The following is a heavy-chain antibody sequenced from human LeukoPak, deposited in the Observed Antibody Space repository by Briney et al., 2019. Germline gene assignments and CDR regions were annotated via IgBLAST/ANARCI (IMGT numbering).Heavy chain of an antibody. Sequence: ASVKVSCKASGYTFTSYDINWVRQATGQGLEWMGWMNPNSGNTGYAQKFQGRVTMTRNTSISTAYMELSSLRSEDTAVYYCARGAPLTIFGVVIMNDYWGQGTLVTVSP. CDR1: GYTFTSYD. V-gene: IGHV1-8*01. D-gene: IGHD3-3*01. CDR2: MNPNSGNT. J-gene: IGHJ4*02. CDR3: ARGAPLTIFGVVIMNDY.